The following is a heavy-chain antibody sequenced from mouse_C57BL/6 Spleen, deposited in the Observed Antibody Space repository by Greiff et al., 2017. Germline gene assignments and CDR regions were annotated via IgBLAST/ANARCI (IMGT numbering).Heavy chain of an antibody. J-gene: IGHJ1*03. CDR2: IWTGGGT. CDR3: ARTPSITTVVATDWYFDV. CDR1: GFSLTSYA. D-gene: IGHD1-1*01. Sequence: QVQLKESGPGLVAPSQSLSITCTVSGFSLTSYAISWVRQPPGKGLEWLGVIWTGGGTNYNSALKSRLSISKDNSKSQVFLKMNSLQTDDTARYYCARTPSITTVVATDWYFDVWGTGTTVTVSS. V-gene: IGHV2-9-1*01.